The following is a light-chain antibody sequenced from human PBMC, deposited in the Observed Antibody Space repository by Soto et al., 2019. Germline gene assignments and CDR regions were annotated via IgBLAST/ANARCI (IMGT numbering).Light chain of an antibody. V-gene: IGLV1-47*01. CDR2: RNN. CDR1: SSNIGSNY. J-gene: IGLJ2*01. CDR3: AAWDDSLSVHVV. Sequence: QPVLTQPPSASGTPGQRVTISCSGSSSNIGSNYVYWYQQLPGTAPKLLIYRNNQRPSGVPDRFSGSKSGTSASLAISGLRSEDEADYYCAAWDDSLSVHVVFGGGTKLTVL.